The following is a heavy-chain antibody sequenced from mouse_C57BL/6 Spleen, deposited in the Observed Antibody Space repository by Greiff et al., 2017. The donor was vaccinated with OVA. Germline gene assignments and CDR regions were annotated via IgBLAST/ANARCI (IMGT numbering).Heavy chain of an antibody. CDR1: GFNIKDYY. Sequence: VQLQQSGAELVKPGASVKLSCTASGFNIKDYYMHWVKQRTEQGLEWIGRLDPEDGETKYAQKFQGKATITADTSSSTAYLQLSSLTSEDAAVYCCARRDGNCNFDYWGQGTTLTVSS. D-gene: IGHD2-1*01. CDR3: ARRDGNCNFDY. CDR2: LDPEDGET. J-gene: IGHJ2*01. V-gene: IGHV14-2*01.